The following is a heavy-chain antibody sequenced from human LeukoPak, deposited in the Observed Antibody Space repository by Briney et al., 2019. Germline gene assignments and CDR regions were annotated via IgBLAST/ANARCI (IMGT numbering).Heavy chain of an antibody. Sequence: GGSLRPSCAASRFTFSSYGMHWVRQAPGKGLEWVAVISYDGSNKYYADSVKSRFTISRDNSKNTLYLQMNGLRAEDTAVYYCAKGAYPGIAVASFDYWGQGTLVTVSS. CDR2: ISYDGSNK. J-gene: IGHJ4*02. D-gene: IGHD6-19*01. CDR3: AKGAYPGIAVASFDY. V-gene: IGHV3-30*18. CDR1: RFTFSSYG.